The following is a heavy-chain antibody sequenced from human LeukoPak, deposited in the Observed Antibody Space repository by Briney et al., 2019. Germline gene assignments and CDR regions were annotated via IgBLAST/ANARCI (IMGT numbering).Heavy chain of an antibody. CDR1: GGPIDRHY. CDR3: ASRPAGSTWYGVFDY. CDR2: VFYPGST. V-gene: IGHV4-59*11. D-gene: IGHD6-13*01. Sequence: SETLSLTCTVSGGPIDRHYWSWIRQPPGKGLEWIGYVFYPGSTNYNPSLKSRVTMSLDTSRDQFSLRLTSVTAADTAIYYCASRPAGSTWYGVFDYWSQGTLVTVSS. J-gene: IGHJ4*02.